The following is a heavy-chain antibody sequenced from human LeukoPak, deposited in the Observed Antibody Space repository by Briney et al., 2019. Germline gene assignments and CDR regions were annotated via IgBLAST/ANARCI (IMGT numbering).Heavy chain of an antibody. CDR1: GFTFNNYG. J-gene: IGHJ4*02. CDR3: AKGPLRGTAAAIDY. Sequence: GESLRLSCAASGFTFNNYGMHWVRQAPGKGLEWVAVISYDGRNKHYPDSVKSRFTISRDISTDTLWLQMDSLRTEDTAVYYCAKGPLRGTAAAIDYWGQGTLVTVSS. V-gene: IGHV3-30*18. CDR2: ISYDGRNK. D-gene: IGHD2-2*01.